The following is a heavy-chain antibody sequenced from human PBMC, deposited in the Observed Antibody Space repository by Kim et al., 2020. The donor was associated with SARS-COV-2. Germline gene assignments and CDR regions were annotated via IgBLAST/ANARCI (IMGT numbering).Heavy chain of an antibody. CDR1: GFTFSSYA. D-gene: IGHD3-16*01. CDR2: ISSNGGST. J-gene: IGHJ3*02. Sequence: GGSLRLSCAASGFTFSSYAMHWVRQAPGKGLEYVSAISSNGGSTYYANSVKGRFTISRDNSKNTLYLQMGSLRAEDMAVYYCARERRLAADPFGAFDIWGQGTMVTVSS. CDR3: ARERRLAADPFGAFDI. V-gene: IGHV3-64*01.